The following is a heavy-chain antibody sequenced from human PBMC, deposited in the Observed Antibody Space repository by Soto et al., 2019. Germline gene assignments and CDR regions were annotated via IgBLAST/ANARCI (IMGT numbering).Heavy chain of an antibody. CDR3: ARDKDDYTDQGTFDY. Sequence: ASVNVSCKASGGTFSSYTISWVRQAPGQGLEWMGRIIPILGIANYAQKFQGRVTITADKSTSTAYMELSSLRSEDTAVYYCARDKDDYTDQGTFDYWGQGTLVTVSS. V-gene: IGHV1-69*04. CDR2: IIPILGIA. D-gene: IGHD4-4*01. J-gene: IGHJ4*02. CDR1: GGTFSSYT.